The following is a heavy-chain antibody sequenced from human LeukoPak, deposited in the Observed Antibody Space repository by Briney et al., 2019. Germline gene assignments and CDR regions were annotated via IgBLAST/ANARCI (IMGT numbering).Heavy chain of an antibody. Sequence: PGGSLRLSCAASGFTFSSYDMNWVRQAPGKGLEWVSYISTMSSTKYYADSVKGRFTISRDNAKNSLYLQMNSLRDEDTAVYYCARDSYYGGTQDYWGQGTLVTVSS. D-gene: IGHD4-23*01. CDR2: ISTMSSTK. CDR3: ARDSYYGGTQDY. V-gene: IGHV3-48*02. CDR1: GFTFSSYD. J-gene: IGHJ4*02.